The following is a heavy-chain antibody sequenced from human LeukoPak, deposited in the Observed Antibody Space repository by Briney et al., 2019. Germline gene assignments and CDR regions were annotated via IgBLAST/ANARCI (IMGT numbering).Heavy chain of an antibody. CDR1: GFTFSSYS. CDR3: AREDIVATSSFDY. CDR2: ISSSSSYI. V-gene: IGHV3-21*01. Sequence: GGSLRLSCAASGFTFSSYSMNWVRQAPGKGLEWVSSISSSSSYIYYADSVKGRFTISRDNAKNSLNLQMNSLRAEDTAVYYCAREDIVATSSFDYWGQGTLVTVSS. J-gene: IGHJ4*02. D-gene: IGHD5-12*01.